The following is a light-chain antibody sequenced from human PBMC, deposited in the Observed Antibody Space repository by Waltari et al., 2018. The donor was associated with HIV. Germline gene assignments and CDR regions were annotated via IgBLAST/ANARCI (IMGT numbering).Light chain of an antibody. CDR1: QSVSSY. CDR3: QQRNNWPPSVT. Sequence: EIVLTQSPGTLSLSPGEGATLSCRASQSVSSYVAWYQHKPGQAPRLLIYDASKRATGIPARFSGSGSWTYFTLTISSLEPEDFAVYYCQQRNNWPPSVTFGGGTRVEI. CDR2: DAS. V-gene: IGKV3-11*01. J-gene: IGKJ4*01.